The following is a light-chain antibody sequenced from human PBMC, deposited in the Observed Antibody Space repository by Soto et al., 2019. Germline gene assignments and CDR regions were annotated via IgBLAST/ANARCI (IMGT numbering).Light chain of an antibody. J-gene: IGLJ2*01. Sequence: QSALTQPDSVSGSPGQSITISCTGTNSDIGGYNYVSWYRHHPGEAPKLMIYGVTNRPSGVSTRFSGSKSGNTASLTISGLQDEDEADYYCSSYTSVTIVVFGGGTKVTVL. CDR3: SSYTSVTIVV. CDR2: GVT. CDR1: NSDIGGYNY. V-gene: IGLV2-14*01.